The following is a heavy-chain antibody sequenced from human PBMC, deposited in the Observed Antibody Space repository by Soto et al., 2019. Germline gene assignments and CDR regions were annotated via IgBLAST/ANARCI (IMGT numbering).Heavy chain of an antibody. Sequence: GESLKISCKGSGYSFTSYWISWVRQMPGKGLEWVGRIDPSDSYTNYSPSFQGHVTISADKSISTAYLQWSSLKASDTAMYYCASPYYYDSSGRAAFDYWGQGTLVTVSS. J-gene: IGHJ4*02. CDR1: GYSFTSYW. CDR3: ASPYYYDSSGRAAFDY. CDR2: IDPSDSYT. D-gene: IGHD3-22*01. V-gene: IGHV5-10-1*01.